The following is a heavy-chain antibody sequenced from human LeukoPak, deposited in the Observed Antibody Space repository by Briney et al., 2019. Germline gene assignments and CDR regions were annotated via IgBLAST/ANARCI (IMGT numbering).Heavy chain of an antibody. CDR3: AKASRVSRIAVAGTLIDY. J-gene: IGHJ4*02. CDR1: GFTLSNAW. CDR2: IKSKTNGETR. V-gene: IGHV3-15*01. Sequence: GGSLRLSCAASGFTLSNAWMNWVRQAPGKGLEWVGLIKSKTNGETRDYAAPVKGRFTISRDDSDNTLYLQMNSLRAEDTAVYYCAKASRVSRIAVAGTLIDYWGQGTLVTVSS. D-gene: IGHD6-19*01.